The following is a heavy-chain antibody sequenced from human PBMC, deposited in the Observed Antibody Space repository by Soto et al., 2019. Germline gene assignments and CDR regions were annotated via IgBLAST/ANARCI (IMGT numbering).Heavy chain of an antibody. Sequence: QVQLQESGPGLVKPSGTLSLTCAVSGGSISSSNWWCWVRQPPGKGLEGMGEIYHSGSTNYNPSLKSRVTIAVGKSKNRCSLELSSVTAADTAVYDCARDSGWYISCYMDVWGQGTTVTVSS. CDR3: ARDSGWYISCYMDV. D-gene: IGHD6-19*01. CDR2: IYHSGST. CDR1: GGSISSSNW. J-gene: IGHJ6*01. V-gene: IGHV4-4*02.